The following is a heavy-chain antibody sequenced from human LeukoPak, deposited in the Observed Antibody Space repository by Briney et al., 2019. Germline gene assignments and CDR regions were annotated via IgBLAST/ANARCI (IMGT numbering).Heavy chain of an antibody. Sequence: GGSLRLSCAASGFTFNTYGMHWVRQAPGKGLEWVAFIRYDGSNKYYADSVKGRFTISRDNSKNTLYLQMNSLRAEDTAVYYCAKDLFGYCSSTSCYPHNWFDPWGQGTLVTVSS. CDR3: AKDLFGYCSSTSCYPHNWFDP. CDR2: IRYDGSNK. J-gene: IGHJ5*02. D-gene: IGHD2-2*01. CDR1: GFTFNTYG. V-gene: IGHV3-30*02.